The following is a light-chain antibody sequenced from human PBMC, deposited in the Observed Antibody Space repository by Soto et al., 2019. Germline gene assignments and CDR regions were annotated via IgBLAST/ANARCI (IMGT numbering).Light chain of an antibody. Sequence: EIVMTQSPATLSVSPGETATLSCRASQSVSRNLAWYQQKPGQAPRLLIYVASTRATGIPARFTGSGSGTEFTLTISSLQSEDFAVYYWQQYINWPRTFGQGTKLEIK. CDR1: QSVSRN. J-gene: IGKJ2*01. CDR2: VAS. CDR3: QQYINWPRT. V-gene: IGKV3-15*01.